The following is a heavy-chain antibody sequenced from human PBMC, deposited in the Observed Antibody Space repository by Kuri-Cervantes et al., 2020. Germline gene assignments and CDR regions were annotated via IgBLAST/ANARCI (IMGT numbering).Heavy chain of an antibody. CDR3: TTGRGVWFRELLGY. CDR1: GFTFSSYA. D-gene: IGHD3-10*01. V-gene: IGHV3-15*01. Sequence: GGSLRLSCAASGFTFSSYAMSWVRQAPGKGLEWVGRIKSKTDGGTTDYAAPVKGRFTISRDDSKNTLYLRMNSLKTEDTAVYYCTTGRGVWFRELLGYWGQGTLVTVSS. J-gene: IGHJ4*02. CDR2: IKSKTDGGTT.